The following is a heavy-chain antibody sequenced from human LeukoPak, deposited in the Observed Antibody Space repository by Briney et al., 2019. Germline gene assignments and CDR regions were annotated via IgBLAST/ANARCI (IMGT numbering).Heavy chain of an antibody. V-gene: IGHV4-4*09. CDR3: AREGRVAIFGVVIQYYFDY. D-gene: IGHD3-3*01. CDR1: GRSISSYD. Sequence: PSESLSQAFSVSGRSISSYDGGSSRQPPGKGLGWVGYIYTSGSTNYNPSLKTRVTISVDTSKNQFSLKLSSVTAADSAVYSCAREGRVAIFGVVIQYYFDYWGQGPLVTASS. CDR2: IYTSGST. J-gene: IGHJ4*02.